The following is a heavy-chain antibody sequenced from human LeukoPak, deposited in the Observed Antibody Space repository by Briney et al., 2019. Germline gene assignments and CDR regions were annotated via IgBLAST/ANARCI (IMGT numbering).Heavy chain of an antibody. Sequence: GGSLRLPCAASGFTFSSHWMSWVRQAPGKGLEWVANIREDGSEKYYVDSVKGRFTISRDNAKNSLFLQTNSLRAEDTAVYYCARDSRYSRGVGDFDYWGQGTLVIVSS. J-gene: IGHJ4*02. V-gene: IGHV3-7*03. CDR2: IREDGSEK. CDR3: ARDSRYSRGVGDFDY. CDR1: GFTFSSHW. D-gene: IGHD5-18*01.